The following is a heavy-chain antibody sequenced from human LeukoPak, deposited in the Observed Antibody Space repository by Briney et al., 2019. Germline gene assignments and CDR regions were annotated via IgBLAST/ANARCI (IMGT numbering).Heavy chain of an antibody. J-gene: IGHJ4*02. CDR2: IYHSGST. D-gene: IGHD2-15*01. Sequence: PSETLSLTCAVSGYSISSGYYWGWIRQPPGKGLECIGSIYHSGSTYYNPSLKRRVTISVDTSKNQFSLKLSSVTAADTAVYYCARLGSTTLKVSDYWGQGTLVTVSS. CDR1: GYSISSGYY. CDR3: ARLGSTTLKVSDY. V-gene: IGHV4-38-2*01.